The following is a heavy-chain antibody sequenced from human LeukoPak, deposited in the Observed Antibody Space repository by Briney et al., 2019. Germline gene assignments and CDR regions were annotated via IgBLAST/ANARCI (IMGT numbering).Heavy chain of an antibody. J-gene: IGHJ4*02. CDR1: GFTVSNNF. CDR3: ARESSVSGWFIY. Sequence: GGSLRLSCAASGFTVSNNFMGWVRQAPGKGLEWVSGIYAGGSTYYADSVKGRFTLPRHNSENTLSLEMNSLRPEDTALYYCARESSVSGWFIYWGQGTLVTVSS. CDR2: IYAGGST. V-gene: IGHV3-53*04. D-gene: IGHD6-19*01.